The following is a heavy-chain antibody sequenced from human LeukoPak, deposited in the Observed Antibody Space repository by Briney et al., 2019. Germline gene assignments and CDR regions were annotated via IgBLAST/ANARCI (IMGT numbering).Heavy chain of an antibody. CDR3: ARQSFPSGMRYYYYYMDV. CDR1: GGSISSSSYY. CDR2: IYYSGST. J-gene: IGHJ6*03. Sequence: SETLSLTCTVSGGSISSSSYYWGWIRQPPGKGLEWIGCIYYSGSTYYNPSLKSRVTISVDTSKNQFSLKLSSVTAADTAVYYCARQSFPSGMRYYYYYMDVWGKGTTVTISS. V-gene: IGHV4-39*01.